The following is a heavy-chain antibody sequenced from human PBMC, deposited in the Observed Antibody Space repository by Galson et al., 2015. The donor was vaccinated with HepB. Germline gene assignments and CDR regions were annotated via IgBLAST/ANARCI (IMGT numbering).Heavy chain of an antibody. D-gene: IGHD6-13*01. V-gene: IGHV3-53*01. CDR3: ARDSSSSWYGDTFDI. CDR2: IYSGSIT. Sequence: SLRLSCAASGFTVSSNYMSWVRQAPGKGLEWVSVIYSGSITYYADSVKGRFTISRDNSKNTLYLQMNSLRAEDTAVYYCARDSSSSWYGDTFDIWGQGTMVTVSS. CDR1: GFTVSSNY. J-gene: IGHJ3*02.